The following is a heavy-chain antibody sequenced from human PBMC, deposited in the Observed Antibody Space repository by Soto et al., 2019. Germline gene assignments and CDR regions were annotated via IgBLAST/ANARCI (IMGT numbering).Heavy chain of an antibody. V-gene: IGHV1-69*08. CDR1: GGTFSNDI. J-gene: IGHJ4*02. Sequence: QVQVVQSGAEVKKPGSSVKVSCKASGGTFSNDIITWVRQAPGLGLEWMGRIIPLLDIANYAQKFQGRVTITADKSTSTAYVELNSLRSEDTAVYYCVRDSPIGSTYSGYDGIDYWGQGTLVTVSS. D-gene: IGHD5-12*01. CDR3: VRDSPIGSTYSGYDGIDY. CDR2: IIPLLDIA.